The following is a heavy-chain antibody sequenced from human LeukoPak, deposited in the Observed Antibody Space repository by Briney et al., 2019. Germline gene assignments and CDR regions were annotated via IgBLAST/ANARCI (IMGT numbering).Heavy chain of an antibody. J-gene: IGHJ5*02. CDR1: GGSFSGYY. V-gene: IGHV4-34*01. Sequence: SETLSLTCAVYGGSFSGYYWSWIRQPPGKGLEWIGEINHSGSTNYNPSLKSRATISVDTSKNQFSLKLSSVTAADTAVYYCASRWDWFDPWGQGTLVTVSS. CDR3: ASRWDWFDP. D-gene: IGHD1-26*01. CDR2: INHSGST.